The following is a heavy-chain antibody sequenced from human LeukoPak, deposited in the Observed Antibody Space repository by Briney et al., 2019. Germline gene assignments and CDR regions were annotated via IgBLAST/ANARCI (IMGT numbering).Heavy chain of an antibody. V-gene: IGHV1-2*02. CDR3: AREIVKGLLWFGELLP. J-gene: IGHJ4*02. Sequence: ASVKVSCKASGHTFTGYYMHWVRQAPGQGLEWMGWINPNSGGTNYAQKFQGRVTMTRDTSISTAYMELSRLRSDDTAVYYCAREIVKGLLWFGELLPWGQGTLVTVSS. CDR1: GHTFTGYY. D-gene: IGHD3-10*01. CDR2: INPNSGGT.